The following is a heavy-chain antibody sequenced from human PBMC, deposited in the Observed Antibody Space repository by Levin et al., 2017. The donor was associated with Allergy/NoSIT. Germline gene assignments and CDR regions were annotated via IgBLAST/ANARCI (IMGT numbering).Heavy chain of an antibody. CDR2: INPNSGGT. V-gene: IGHV1-2*02. CDR1: GYTFTAYQ. D-gene: IGHD5-12*01. CDR3: ARDAYDLGIDS. J-gene: IGHJ4*02. Sequence: GASVKVSCKASGYTFTAYQIHWVRQAPGQGLEWMGWINPNSGGTNYSQKFQGRVTMTRDTSTSTVHMELRGLRSDDTAVYYCARDAYDLGIDSWGQGTLVTVSS.